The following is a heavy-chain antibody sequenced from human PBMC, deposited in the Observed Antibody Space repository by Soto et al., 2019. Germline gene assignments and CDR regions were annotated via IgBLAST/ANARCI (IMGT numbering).Heavy chain of an antibody. V-gene: IGHV3-23*01. J-gene: IGHJ4*02. CDR1: GFNFRSYA. D-gene: IGHD3-22*01. CDR2: ISTSGDYT. CDR3: AKDPQIYDSSGYYFDY. Sequence: VELLEFGGGLARPGGSLRLSCVATGFNFRSYAMSWVRQAPGKGLEWVSSISTSGDYTYYADSVKGRVTISRDNSNNTLYLQINRLRVDDTALYYCAKDPQIYDSSGYYFDYWGQGTRVTVSS.